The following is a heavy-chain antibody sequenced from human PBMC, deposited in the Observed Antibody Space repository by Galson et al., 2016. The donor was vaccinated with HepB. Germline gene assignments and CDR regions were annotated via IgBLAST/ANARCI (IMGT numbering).Heavy chain of an antibody. CDR2: IKRDGSEK. D-gene: IGHD2-2*03. CDR1: GFTFSSYW. V-gene: IGHV3-7*01. J-gene: IGHJ3*02. Sequence: SLRLSCAASGFTFSSYWMSWVRQAPGKGLEWVANIKRDGSEKYYVDSVKGRFTISRDNAKKSLYLQMSSLRAEDTAVYYCARDSGYCISYSCRGGAFDMWGQGTMVTVSS. CDR3: ARDSGYCISYSCRGGAFDM.